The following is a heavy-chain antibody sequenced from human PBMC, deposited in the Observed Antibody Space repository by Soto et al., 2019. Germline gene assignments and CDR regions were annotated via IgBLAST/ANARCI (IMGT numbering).Heavy chain of an antibody. CDR1: GFTFSSYA. V-gene: IGHV3-23*01. D-gene: IGHD3-16*01. CDR3: AKDQFEGDYFDY. Sequence: EVQLLESGGGLVQPGGSLRLSCAASGFTFSSYAMSWVRQAPGKGLEWVSAISGSGGSTYYADSVKGRFTISRDNSKNTLYLQMTGLRAEDTPVYYCAKDQFEGDYFDYWGRGTLVTVSS. J-gene: IGHJ4*02. CDR2: ISGSGGST.